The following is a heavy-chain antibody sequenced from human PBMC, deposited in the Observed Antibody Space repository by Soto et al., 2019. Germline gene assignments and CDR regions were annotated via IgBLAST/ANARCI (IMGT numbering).Heavy chain of an antibody. CDR2: ISAYNGNT. V-gene: IGHV1-18*01. CDR3: ARDRRLGGGRQPVSY. CDR1: GYTFTSYG. D-gene: IGHD6-6*01. Sequence: ASVKVSCTASGYTFTSYGISWVRQAPGQGLEWMGWISAYNGNTNYAQKLQGRVTMTTDTSTSTAYMELRSLRSDDTAVYYCARDRRLGGGRQPVSYWGQGTLVTVSS. J-gene: IGHJ4*02.